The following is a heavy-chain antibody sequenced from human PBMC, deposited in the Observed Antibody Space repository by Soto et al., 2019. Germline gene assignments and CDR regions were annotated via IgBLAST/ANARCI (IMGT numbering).Heavy chain of an antibody. CDR1: GYTFTNHG. Sequence: VHLVQSGAEVKKPGASVKVSCKASGYTFTNHGISWVRQAPGQGLEWLGWISGHNGNTKYAQRLQGRVTMTTDTSTSTAYMELRSLKSDDTAVYYCARDLYPLAYYFDYWGQGTLVTVSS. CDR3: ARDLYPLAYYFDY. V-gene: IGHV1-18*01. CDR2: ISGHNGNT. J-gene: IGHJ4*02.